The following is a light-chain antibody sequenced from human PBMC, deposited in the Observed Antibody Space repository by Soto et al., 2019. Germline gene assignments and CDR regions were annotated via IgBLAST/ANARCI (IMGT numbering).Light chain of an antibody. Sequence: QSALTQPASVSGSPGQSITISCTGTSSDVGGYNYVSWYQQHPGKAPKLMIYEVSNRPSGVSNRFSGSKSGNTASLTISGVQAEDEADYYCSSYTSSSTLGVFGGKTKLTVL. CDR3: SSYTSSSTLGV. V-gene: IGLV2-14*01. J-gene: IGLJ2*01. CDR2: EVS. CDR1: SSDVGGYNY.